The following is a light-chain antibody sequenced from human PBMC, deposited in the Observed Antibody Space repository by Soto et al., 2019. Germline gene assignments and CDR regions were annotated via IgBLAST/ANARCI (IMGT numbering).Light chain of an antibody. J-gene: IGKJ1*01. CDR1: QNIYTY. V-gene: IGKV1-39*01. Sequence: DIQMTQSPSSLSASVGDRVTITCRSSQNIYTYLNWYQQKPGKAPKVLIYAASSLHSGVPSRFSGSGSGTDFTLTISSLQPEDFATYYCQQSYTTPRTFGQGTKVEIK. CDR2: AAS. CDR3: QQSYTTPRT.